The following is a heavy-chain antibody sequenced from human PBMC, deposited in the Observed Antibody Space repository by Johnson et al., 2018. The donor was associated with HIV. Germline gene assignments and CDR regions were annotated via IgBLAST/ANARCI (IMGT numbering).Heavy chain of an antibody. CDR3: ARVKGSTIFGVVRPHGAFDI. V-gene: IGHV3-30*02. Sequence: QMLLVESGGGVVQRGGSLRLSCVASGFTFSSYGMHWVRQAPGKGLEWVAFIRYDGSNKYYADSVKGRFTVSRDNSKNTLYVEMNSLRSEDTAVYYCARVKGSTIFGVVRPHGAFDIWGQGTMVTVSS. CDR2: IRYDGSNK. D-gene: IGHD3-3*01. CDR1: GFTFSSYG. J-gene: IGHJ3*02.